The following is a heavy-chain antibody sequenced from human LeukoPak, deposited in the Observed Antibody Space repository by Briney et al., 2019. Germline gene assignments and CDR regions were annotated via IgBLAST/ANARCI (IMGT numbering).Heavy chain of an antibody. Sequence: GGSLRLSCAASGFTFSSYGMHWVRQAPGKGLEWVAVMSYDGSNKYYADSVKGRFTISRDNSKNTLYLQMNSLRAEDTAVYYCAKAAQSLPYYYDSSGYYSNAFDIWGQGTMVTVSS. CDR1: GFTFSSYG. CDR2: MSYDGSNK. V-gene: IGHV3-30*18. D-gene: IGHD3-22*01. J-gene: IGHJ3*02. CDR3: AKAAQSLPYYYDSSGYYSNAFDI.